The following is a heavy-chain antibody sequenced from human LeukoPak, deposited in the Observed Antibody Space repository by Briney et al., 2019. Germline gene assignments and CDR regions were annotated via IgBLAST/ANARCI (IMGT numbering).Heavy chain of an antibody. CDR3: ARAYYYDSSGYYRYFDY. V-gene: IGHV1-18*01. J-gene: IGHJ4*02. Sequence: ASVKVSCKASGYTFTSYGISWVRQAPGQGLEWMGWISAYNGNTNYAQKLQGRVTMTTDTSTSTAYMGLRSLRSDDTAVYYCARAYYYDSSGYYRYFDYWGQGTLVTVST. CDR1: GYTFTSYG. D-gene: IGHD3-22*01. CDR2: ISAYNGNT.